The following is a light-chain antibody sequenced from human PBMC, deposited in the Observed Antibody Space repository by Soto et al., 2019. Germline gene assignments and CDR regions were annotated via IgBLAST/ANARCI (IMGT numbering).Light chain of an antibody. V-gene: IGKV3-20*01. Sequence: EVVLTQSPGTLSLSAGERATLSCRASQSVASNRLAWYQQKPGQAPRLLIYAASTRAAGIPDRFSGSGSGTDFTLTISRLEPEDFGVFFCHHYGRSPIFTFGHGTTVDMK. J-gene: IGKJ3*01. CDR1: QSVASNR. CDR2: AAS. CDR3: HHYGRSPIFT.